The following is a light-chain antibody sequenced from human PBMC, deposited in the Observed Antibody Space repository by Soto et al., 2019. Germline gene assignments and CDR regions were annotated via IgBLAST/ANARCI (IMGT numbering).Light chain of an antibody. J-gene: IGLJ3*02. V-gene: IGLV2-14*01. CDR2: AVN. CDR1: SSDVGGYKY. CDR3: FSYTASDMWV. Sequence: QSALTQPASVSGSPGQSITISCTGTSSDVGGYKYVSWYQHHPGQAPKLMIHAVNSRPSGVSTRFSGSKSGNTASLTISGLQTEDEADYYCFSYTASDMWVFGGGTKLTVL.